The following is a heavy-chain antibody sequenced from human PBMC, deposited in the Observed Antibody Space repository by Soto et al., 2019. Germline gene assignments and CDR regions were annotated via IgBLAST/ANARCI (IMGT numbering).Heavy chain of an antibody. J-gene: IGHJ4*02. CDR2: INHSGST. CDR1: CGSFSGYY. D-gene: IGHD3-16*01. V-gene: IGHV4-34*01. CDR3: ARNTLYYFDY. Sequence: SETLSLTCAVYCGSFSGYYWSWIRQPPGKGLEWIGEINHSGSTNYNPSLKSRVTISVDTSKNQFSLKLSSVTAADTAVYYCARNTLYYFDYWGQGTLVTVSS.